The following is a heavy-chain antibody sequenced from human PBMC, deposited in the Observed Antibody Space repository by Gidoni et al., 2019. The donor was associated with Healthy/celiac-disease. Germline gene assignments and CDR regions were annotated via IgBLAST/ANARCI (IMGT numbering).Heavy chain of an antibody. J-gene: IGHJ4*02. CDR1: GFTFDDYA. CDR3: AKTDRGHDFWSGTDY. CDR2: ISWNSGSI. Sequence: EVQLVESGGGLVQPGRSLRLSCAASGFTFDDYAMHWVRQAPGKGLEWGSGISWNSGSIGYADSVKGRFTISRDNAKNSLYLQMNSLRAEDTALYYCAKTDRGHDFWSGTDYWGQGTLVTVSS. D-gene: IGHD3-3*01. V-gene: IGHV3-9*01.